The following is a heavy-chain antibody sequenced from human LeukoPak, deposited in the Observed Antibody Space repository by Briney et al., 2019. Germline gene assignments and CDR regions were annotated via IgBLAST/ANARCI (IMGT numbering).Heavy chain of an antibody. V-gene: IGHV4-59*01. CDR3: ARDGTYGDYEDYFDY. D-gene: IGHD4-17*01. CDR1: GGSISSYY. Sequence: SETLSLTCAVSGGSISSYYWSWIRQPPGKGLEWIGYIYYSGSTNYNPSLRSRVTISVDTSKNQFSLKLSSVTAADTAVYYCARDGTYGDYEDYFDYWGQGTLVTVSS. J-gene: IGHJ4*02. CDR2: IYYSGST.